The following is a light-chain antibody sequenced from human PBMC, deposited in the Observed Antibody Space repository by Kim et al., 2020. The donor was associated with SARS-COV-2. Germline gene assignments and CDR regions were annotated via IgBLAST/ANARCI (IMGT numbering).Light chain of an antibody. CDR1: SSDVGGYNY. V-gene: IGLV2-14*03. CDR2: DVS. CDR3: SSYTSSSTLV. J-gene: IGLJ3*02. Sequence: QSITLAGTGTSSDVGGYNYVSWYQQHPGKAPNLMIYDVSNRPSGVSNRFSGSKSGNTASLTISGLQAEDEADYYCSSYTSSSTLVFGGGTQLTVL.